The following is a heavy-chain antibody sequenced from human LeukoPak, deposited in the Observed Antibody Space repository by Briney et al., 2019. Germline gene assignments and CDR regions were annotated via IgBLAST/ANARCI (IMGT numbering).Heavy chain of an antibody. V-gene: IGHV5-51*01. J-gene: IGHJ4*02. Sequence: GDPLKISCKASGYSSTSYWIGWVRQLPGKGLEWMGVIYPGDSDTRYSPSFQGQVTISADKSFTTAYLQWSRLEASDTAMYFCARGGVDNRCFDYWGQGSLVTVSS. CDR1: GYSSTSYW. CDR2: IYPGDSDT. CDR3: ARGGVDNRCFDY. D-gene: IGHD1-14*01.